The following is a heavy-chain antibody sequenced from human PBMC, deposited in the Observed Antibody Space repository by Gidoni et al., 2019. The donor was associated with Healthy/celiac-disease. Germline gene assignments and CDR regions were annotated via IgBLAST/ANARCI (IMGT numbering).Heavy chain of an antibody. CDR2: INHSGST. D-gene: IGHD6-6*01. Sequence: QVQLQQWGAGLLKPSEPLSLTCAVYGGSFSGYYWSWIRQPPGKGLEWIGEINHSGSTNYNPSLKSRVTISVDTSKNQFSLKLSSVTAADTAVYYCARGRPYSSSSEGYYFDYWGQGTLVTVSS. V-gene: IGHV4-34*01. J-gene: IGHJ4*02. CDR3: ARGRPYSSSSEGYYFDY. CDR1: GGSFSGYY.